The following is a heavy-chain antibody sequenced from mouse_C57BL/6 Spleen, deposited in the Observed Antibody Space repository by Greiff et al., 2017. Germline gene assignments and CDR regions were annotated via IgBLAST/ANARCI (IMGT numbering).Heavy chain of an antibody. CDR1: GYAFSSSW. J-gene: IGHJ4*01. Sequence: QVQLQQSGPELVKPGASVTISCKASGYAFSSSWMNWVKQRPGKGLEWIGRIYPGDGDTNYNGKFKGKATLTADKSSSTAYMQLSSLTSEDSAVYFCARDLYYAMDYWGQGTSVTVSS. CDR2: IYPGDGDT. CDR3: ARDLYYAMDY. V-gene: IGHV1-82*01.